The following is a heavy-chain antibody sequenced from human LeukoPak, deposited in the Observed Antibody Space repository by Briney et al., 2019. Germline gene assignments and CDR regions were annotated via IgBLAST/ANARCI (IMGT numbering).Heavy chain of an antibody. J-gene: IGHJ3*02. CDR3: ARRRGRDRGAFDI. V-gene: IGHV5-51*01. CDR1: GYSFTSYW. CDR2: IYPGDSDT. D-gene: IGHD1-14*01. Sequence: GESLKISCKGSGYSFTSYWIGWVRQMPGKGLEWMGIIYPGDSDTGYSPSFQGQVTISADKSITTAYLQWSGLKASDTAMYYCARRRGRDRGAFDIWGQGTMVTVSS.